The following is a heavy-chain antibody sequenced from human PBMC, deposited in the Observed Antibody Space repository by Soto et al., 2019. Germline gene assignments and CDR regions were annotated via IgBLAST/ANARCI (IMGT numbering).Heavy chain of an antibody. J-gene: IGHJ5*02. Sequence: ASVKVSCKASGYTFTSYAMHWVRQAPGQRLEWMGWINAGNGNTKYSQKFQGRVTITRDTSASTAYMELSSLRSEDTAVYYCARDKNCGGDCYPTWFDPWGQGTLVTVSS. D-gene: IGHD2-21*02. CDR3: ARDKNCGGDCYPTWFDP. CDR1: GYTFTSYA. CDR2: INAGNGNT. V-gene: IGHV1-3*01.